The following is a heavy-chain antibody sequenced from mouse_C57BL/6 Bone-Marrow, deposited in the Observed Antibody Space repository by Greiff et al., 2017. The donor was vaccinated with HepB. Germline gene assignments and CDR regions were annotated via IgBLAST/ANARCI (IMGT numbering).Heavy chain of an antibody. D-gene: IGHD3-2*02. CDR2: IYPGDGDT. CDR3: ARILDSSGPGFAY. Sequence: VKLQHSGAELVKPGASVKISCKASGYAFSSYWMNWVKQRPGKGLEWIGQIYPGDGDTNYNGKFKGKATLTADKSSSTAYMQLSSLTSEDSAVYFCARILDSSGPGFAYWGQGTLVTVSA. J-gene: IGHJ3*01. CDR1: GYAFSSYW. V-gene: IGHV1-80*01.